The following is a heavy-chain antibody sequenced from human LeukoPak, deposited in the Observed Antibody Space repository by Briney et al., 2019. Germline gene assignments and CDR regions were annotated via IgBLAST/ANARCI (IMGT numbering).Heavy chain of an antibody. Sequence: GGSLRLSCAASGFTFSSYAMNWVRQAPGKGLEWVSGIIGPGVTTYYADSVKGRFTISRDNSKNTLYVQMNSLRAEDTAVYYCAKKVGGVYAFDIWGQGTMVTVSS. J-gene: IGHJ3*02. CDR1: GFTFSSYA. D-gene: IGHD3-16*01. V-gene: IGHV3-23*01. CDR3: AKKVGGVYAFDI. CDR2: IIGPGVTT.